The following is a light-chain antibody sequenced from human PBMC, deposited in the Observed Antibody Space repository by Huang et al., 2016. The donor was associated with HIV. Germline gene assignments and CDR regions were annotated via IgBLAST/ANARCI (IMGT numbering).Light chain of an antibody. CDR1: QSVSSY. J-gene: IGKJ3*01. Sequence: EIVLTQSTATLSLSPGERATLSCRASQSVSSYLAWYQQKPGQAPRLLIYDASNRATGIPSRFSGGGSGTDFTLTISSLEPEDFAVYYCQQRSNWPPITFGPGTKVDIK. CDR2: DAS. V-gene: IGKV3-11*01. CDR3: QQRSNWPPIT.